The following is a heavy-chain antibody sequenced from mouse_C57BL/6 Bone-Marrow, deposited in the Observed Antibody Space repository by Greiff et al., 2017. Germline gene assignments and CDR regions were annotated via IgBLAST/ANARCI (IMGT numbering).Heavy chain of an antibody. V-gene: IGHV5-4*01. J-gene: IGHJ3*01. CDR2: ISDGGSYT. CDR3: ARDVPIYDGYYTWFAY. D-gene: IGHD2-3*01. Sequence: EVHLVESGGGLVKPGGSLKLSCAASGFTFSSYAMSWVRQTPEKRLEWVATISDGGSYTYYPDNVKGRFTISRDNAKNNLYLQMSHLKSEDTAMYYCARDVPIYDGYYTWFAYWGQGTLVTVSA. CDR1: GFTFSSYA.